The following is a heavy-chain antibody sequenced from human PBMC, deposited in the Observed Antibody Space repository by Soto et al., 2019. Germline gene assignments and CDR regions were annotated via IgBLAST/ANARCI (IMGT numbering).Heavy chain of an antibody. D-gene: IGHD2-15*01. V-gene: IGHV4-59*08. CDR2: IYYTGST. CDR1: GGSISSYY. Sequence: QVQLQESGPGLVKPSETLSLTCTVSGGSISSYYWTWIRQPPGKEPEWIAYIYYTGSTSYNPSLKSRVTISLDTSKNQFSLNLSSVTAADTAVYYCARHHRYCTGGSCYAIDSWGQGTLVTVSS. CDR3: ARHHRYCTGGSCYAIDS. J-gene: IGHJ4*02.